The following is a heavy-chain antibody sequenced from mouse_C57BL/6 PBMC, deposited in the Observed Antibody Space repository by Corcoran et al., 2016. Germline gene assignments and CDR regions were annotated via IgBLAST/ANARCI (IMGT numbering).Heavy chain of an antibody. V-gene: IGHV1-26*01. CDR1: GYTFTDYY. D-gene: IGHD1-1*01. CDR3: ARSSYGSPAY. Sequence: EVQLQQSGPELVKPGASVKISCKASGYTFTDYYMNWVKQSHGKSLEWIGDINPNNGGTSYNQKFKGKATLTVDKSSSTAYMELRSLTSEDSAGYYCARSSYGSPAYWGQGTLVTVSA. J-gene: IGHJ3*01. CDR2: INPNNGGT.